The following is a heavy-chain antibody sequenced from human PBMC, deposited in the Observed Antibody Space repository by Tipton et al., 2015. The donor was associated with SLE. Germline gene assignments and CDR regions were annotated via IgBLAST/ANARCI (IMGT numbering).Heavy chain of an antibody. Sequence: TLSLTCTVSGGSISSSSYYWGWIRQPPGKGLEWIGCIYYSGSTYYNPSLKSRVTISVDTSKNQFSLKLSSVTAADTAVYYCTRRDAGAQHFDYWGQGTLVTVSS. V-gene: IGHV4-39*01. D-gene: IGHD1-26*01. CDR2: IYYSGST. CDR1: GGSISSSSYY. CDR3: TRRDAGAQHFDY. J-gene: IGHJ4*02.